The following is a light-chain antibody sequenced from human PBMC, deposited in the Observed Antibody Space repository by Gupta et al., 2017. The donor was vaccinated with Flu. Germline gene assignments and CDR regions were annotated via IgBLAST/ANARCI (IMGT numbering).Light chain of an antibody. J-gene: IGLJ1*01. CDR2: DDS. V-gene: IGLV3-21*02. CDR3: QVWDSSSDHGV. Sequence: SYLPTHPPPCPEAQEPEAPTTCGGNNIGSKSGHWYQQNPGQAPVLVIYDDSDRPSGIPERFSGSNSGNTATLTISRVEAGDEADYYCQVWDSSSDHGVFGTGAKFTVL. CDR1: NIGSKS.